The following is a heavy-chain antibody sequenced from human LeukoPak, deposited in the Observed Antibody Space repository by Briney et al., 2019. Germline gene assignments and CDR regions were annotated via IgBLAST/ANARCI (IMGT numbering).Heavy chain of an antibody. CDR2: ISFDERSK. CDR1: GFTFRSYA. J-gene: IGHJ4*02. D-gene: IGHD3-16*01. CDR3: ARGIWDAYYLDY. Sequence: GGSLRLSCVASGFTFRSYAMHWVRQAPGKGLEWVAVISFDERSKRYADSVKGRFTISRDNSKNTLNLQMNSLKTEDTAAYYCARGIWDAYYLDYWGQGTLVTVSS. V-gene: IGHV3-30*04.